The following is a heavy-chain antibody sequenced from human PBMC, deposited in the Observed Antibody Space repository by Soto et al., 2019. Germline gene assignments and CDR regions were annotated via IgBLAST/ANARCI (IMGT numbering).Heavy chain of an antibody. V-gene: IGHV3-64D*06. Sequence: LRLSCSVFGFTFSSYAMHWVRQAPGKGLQYVSSISSNGGSTYYADSVKGRFTISRDNSKNTLYLQMSSLRVEDTAVYYCVKDRYVDYWGQGNLVTVSS. CDR2: ISSNGGST. CDR1: GFTFSSYA. CDR3: VKDRYVDY. J-gene: IGHJ4*02.